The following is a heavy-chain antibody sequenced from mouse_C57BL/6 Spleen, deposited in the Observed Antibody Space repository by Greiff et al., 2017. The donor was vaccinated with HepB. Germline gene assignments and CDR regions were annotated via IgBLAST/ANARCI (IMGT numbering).Heavy chain of an antibody. Sequence: QVQLQQPGAELVMPGASVKLSCKASGYTFTSYWMHWVKQRPGQGLEWIGEIDPSDSYTNYNQKFKGKSTLTVDKSSSTAYMQLSSLTSEDSAVYDCARWDSSGLVWFAYWGQGTLVTVSA. CDR3: ARWDSSGLVWFAY. D-gene: IGHD3-2*02. CDR2: IDPSDSYT. V-gene: IGHV1-69*01. CDR1: GYTFTSYW. J-gene: IGHJ3*01.